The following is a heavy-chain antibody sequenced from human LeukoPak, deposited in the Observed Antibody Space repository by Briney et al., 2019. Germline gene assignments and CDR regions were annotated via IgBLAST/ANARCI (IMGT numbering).Heavy chain of an antibody. J-gene: IGHJ4*02. Sequence: SETLSLTCTVSGGSISNYYWSWVRQPPGKGLEWVGHIYYSGATKYNPSLKSRITISVDTSKNQFSLMLSSVTAADTAVYYCARFGITVVRGGKYYFDYWGQGTLVTVSS. D-gene: IGHD3-10*01. CDR2: IYYSGAT. V-gene: IGHV4-59*08. CDR1: GGSISNYY. CDR3: ARFGITVVRGGKYYFDY.